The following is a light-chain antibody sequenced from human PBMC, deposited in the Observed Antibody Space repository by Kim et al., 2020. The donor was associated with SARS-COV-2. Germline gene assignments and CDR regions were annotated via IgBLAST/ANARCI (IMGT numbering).Light chain of an antibody. V-gene: IGKV3-20*01. CDR3: QQYGSSPT. J-gene: IGKJ1*01. Sequence: DIVLTQSPGTLSLSPGERATLSCRASQSVSSSYLAWYQQKPGQAPRLLIYGTSSRATGIPDRFSGSGSGTDFTLTISRLEPEDFAVYFCQQYGSSPTFGQGTKVDIK. CDR1: QSVSSSY. CDR2: GTS.